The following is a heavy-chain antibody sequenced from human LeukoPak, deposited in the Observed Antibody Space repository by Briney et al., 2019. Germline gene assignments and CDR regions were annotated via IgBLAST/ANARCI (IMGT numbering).Heavy chain of an antibody. Sequence: ASVKVSCKVSGYTLTELSMHWVRQAPGQGLEWMGWINPNSGGTNYAQKFQGRVTMTRDTSISTAYMELSRLRSDDTAVYYCARVGCSSTSCYTDRFDPWGQGTLVTVSS. D-gene: IGHD2-2*02. CDR3: ARVGCSSTSCYTDRFDP. CDR2: INPNSGGT. CDR1: GYTLTELS. J-gene: IGHJ5*02. V-gene: IGHV1-2*02.